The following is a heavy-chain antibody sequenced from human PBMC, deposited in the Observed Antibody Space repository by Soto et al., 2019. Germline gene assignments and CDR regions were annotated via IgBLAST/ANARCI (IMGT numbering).Heavy chain of an antibody. CDR2: ISSSGSTI. D-gene: IGHD3-3*01. CDR3: ARAYYDFWSADYYYYMDV. Sequence: GGSLRLSCAASGFTFSDYYMSWIRQAPGKGLEWVSYISSSGSTIYYADSVKGRFTISRDNAKNSLYLQMNSLRAEDMAVYYCARAYYDFWSADYYYYMDVWGKGTTVTVSS. V-gene: IGHV3-11*01. J-gene: IGHJ6*03. CDR1: GFTFSDYY.